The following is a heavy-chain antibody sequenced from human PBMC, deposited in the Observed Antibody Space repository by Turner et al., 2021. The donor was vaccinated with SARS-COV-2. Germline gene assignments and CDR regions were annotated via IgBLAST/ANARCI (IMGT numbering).Heavy chain of an antibody. Sequence: EEYLVQSGGGLVQPGGSMRLSCAASGFTFSSYWMHWVRQVPGKGLVWVSHLDSDGTNAAYADSVKGRFTISGDNTKNTLYLQMNSLRAEDTAVYFCAALAAPRDYWGQGTQVTVSS. CDR1: GFTFSSYW. CDR2: LDSDGTNA. D-gene: IGHD2-15*01. J-gene: IGHJ4*02. CDR3: AALAAPRDY. V-gene: IGHV3-74*01.